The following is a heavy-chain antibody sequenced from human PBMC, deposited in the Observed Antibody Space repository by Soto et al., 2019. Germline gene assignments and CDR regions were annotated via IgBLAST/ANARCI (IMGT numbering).Heavy chain of an antibody. Sequence: LSLTCTVSGGSISSYYWSWIRQPPGKGLEWIGYIYYSGSTNYNTSLKSRVTISVDTSKNQLSLKLSSVTAADTAVYYCASSYGDYSFDYWGQGTLVTVSS. CDR1: GGSISSYY. CDR3: ASSYGDYSFDY. CDR2: IYYSGST. D-gene: IGHD4-17*01. V-gene: IGHV4-59*01. J-gene: IGHJ4*02.